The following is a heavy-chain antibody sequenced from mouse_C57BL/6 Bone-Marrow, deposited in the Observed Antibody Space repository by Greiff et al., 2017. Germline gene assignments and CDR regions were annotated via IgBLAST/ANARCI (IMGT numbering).Heavy chain of an antibody. V-gene: IGHV2-5*01. CDR1: GFSLTSYG. CDR2: IWRGGST. CDR3: AKRGYGSSYWYIDV. Sequence: QVQLQQSGPGLVQPSQSLSITCTVSGFSLTSYGVHWVRQSPGKGLEWLGVIWRGGSTDYNAAFMSRLSITKDNSKSQVFFKMNSLQADDTAIYYCAKRGYGSSYWYIDVWGTGTSVTVSS. J-gene: IGHJ1*03. D-gene: IGHD1-1*01.